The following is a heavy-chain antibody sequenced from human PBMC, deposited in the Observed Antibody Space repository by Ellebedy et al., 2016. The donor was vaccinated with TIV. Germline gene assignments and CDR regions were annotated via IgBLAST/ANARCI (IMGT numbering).Heavy chain of an antibody. D-gene: IGHD6-19*01. V-gene: IGHV3-23*01. CDR3: AKGRGGWYGPQADF. Sequence: GESLKISXVASGFSFSYYALAWVRQAPGKGLEWVSAISGVGDNTAYADSVKGRFTVSRDNSKNTVFLQLDNLRAEDTALYYCAKGRGGWYGPQADFWGQGTLVTVSS. CDR1: GFSFSYYA. CDR2: ISGVGDNT. J-gene: IGHJ4*02.